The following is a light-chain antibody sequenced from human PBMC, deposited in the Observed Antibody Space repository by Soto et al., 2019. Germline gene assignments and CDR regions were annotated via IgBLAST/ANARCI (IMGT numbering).Light chain of an antibody. CDR1: SEDIGAYDY. CDR3: SSYRSSDTLEV. J-gene: IGLJ1*01. CDR2: AVN. Sequence: QSVLTQPASVSACPGQSIFISCTGTSEDIGAYDYVSWYQQHPGKAPKLILYAVNDRPSGVSSRFSGSKSGNTASLTISGVQPDDEADYYCSSYRSSDTLEVFGTGTKVTVL. V-gene: IGLV2-14*01.